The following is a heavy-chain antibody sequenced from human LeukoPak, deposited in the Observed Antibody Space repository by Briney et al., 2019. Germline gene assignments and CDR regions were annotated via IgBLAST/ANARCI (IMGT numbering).Heavy chain of an antibody. CDR2: IYNSGST. CDR1: GGSISSGGYY. J-gene: IGHJ4*02. Sequence: PSQTLSLTCTVSGGSISSGGYYWSWIRQPPGKGLEWIGYIYNSGSTNYNPSLKSRVTISVDTSKNQFSLKLSSVTAADTAVYYCARLYSSSLGRVFDYWGQGTLVTVSS. D-gene: IGHD4-11*01. CDR3: ARLYSSSLGRVFDY. V-gene: IGHV4-61*08.